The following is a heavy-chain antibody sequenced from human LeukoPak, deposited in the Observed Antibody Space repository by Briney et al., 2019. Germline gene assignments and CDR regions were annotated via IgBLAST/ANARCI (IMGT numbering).Heavy chain of an antibody. CDR2: IRYYGSDK. V-gene: IGHV3-30*02. CDR1: GFNFGGYG. J-gene: IGHJ4*02. Sequence: GGSLRLSCAAGGFNFGGYGLHWVRQAPGKGLEWVAFIRYYGSDKYYADSVRGRFTISRDNSKNTLYLQLSSLRVEDTAVYYCAPEYSSLLAIDYWGQGTLVSVSS. CDR3: APEYSSLLAIDY. D-gene: IGHD6-6*01.